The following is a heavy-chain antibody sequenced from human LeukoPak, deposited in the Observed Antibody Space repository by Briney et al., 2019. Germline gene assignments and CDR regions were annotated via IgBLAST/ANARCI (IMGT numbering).Heavy chain of an antibody. D-gene: IGHD3-16*01. J-gene: IGHJ4*02. CDR1: GFTFSGSS. Sequence: GGSLRLSCAASGFTFSGSSIYWVRQASGKGLEWVGRIRSRANSYATAYAASVKGRFTISRDDSKNTAYLQMNSLKPEDTAVDYCKKWPGDDKTDYWGQGSLVTVSS. V-gene: IGHV3-73*01. CDR3: KKWPGDDKTDY. CDR2: IRSRANSYAT.